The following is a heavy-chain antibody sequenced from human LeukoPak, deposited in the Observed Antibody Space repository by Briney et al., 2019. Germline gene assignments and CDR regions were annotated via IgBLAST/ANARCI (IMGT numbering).Heavy chain of an antibody. CDR1: SDSISSGSYY. CDR2: IHTSGST. CDR3: ARGVSQVRGMWFDP. V-gene: IGHV4-61*02. D-gene: IGHD3-10*01. J-gene: IGHJ5*02. Sequence: PSETLSLTCIVSSDSISSGSYYWSWIRQPAGKDLEWIGRIHTSGSTDYNPSLRSRVTISLDTSKNHFSLQLTSVTAADTAVYYCARGVSQVRGMWFDPCGQGTLVTVSS.